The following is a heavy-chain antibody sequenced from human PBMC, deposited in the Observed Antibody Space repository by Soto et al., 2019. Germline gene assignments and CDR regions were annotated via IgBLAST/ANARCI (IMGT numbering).Heavy chain of an antibody. Sequence: QLQLQESGPGLVKPSETLSLTCTVSGGSISSSSYYWGWIRQPPGKGLEWIGGIYYSGSTYYNPSLKSRVTISVDNSKSRFSLNLCSVTAADTAVYYSANTDSSLLLWFGDPRHPFAFDIWGPGTMVTASS. V-gene: IGHV4-39*01. D-gene: IGHD3-10*01. CDR2: IYYSGST. CDR3: ANTDSSLLLWFGDPRHPFAFDI. CDR1: GGSISSSSYY. J-gene: IGHJ3*02.